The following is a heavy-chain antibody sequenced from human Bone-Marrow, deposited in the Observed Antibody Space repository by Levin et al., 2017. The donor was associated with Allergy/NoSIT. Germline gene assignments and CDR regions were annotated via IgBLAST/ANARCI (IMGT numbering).Heavy chain of an antibody. CDR2: MNPNSGNT. D-gene: IGHD4-23*01. CDR3: ARGCGGHSGGNDYCAMDV. V-gene: IGHV1-8*01. J-gene: IGHJ6*02. Sequence: GESLKISCKASGYTFTSYDINWVRQAPGQGLEWMGWMNPNSGNTGYAQKFQGRVTMTRNTSMSIAYMELSDLRSEDTAVYYCARGCGGHSGGNDYCAMDVWGQGTTVTVSS. CDR1: GYTFTSYD.